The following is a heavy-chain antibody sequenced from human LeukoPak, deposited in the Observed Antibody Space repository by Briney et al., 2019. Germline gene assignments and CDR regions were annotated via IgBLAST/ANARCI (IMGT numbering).Heavy chain of an antibody. D-gene: IGHD3-3*01. J-gene: IGHJ4*02. CDR2: IKQDGSEK. V-gene: IGHV3-7*01. CDR3: ARDQNKGDFWSGYDYYFDY. CDR1: GFTFSSYW. Sequence: PGGSLRLSCAASGFTFSSYWMSWVRQAPGKGLEWVANIKQDGSEKYYVDSVKGRFTISRDNAKNSLYLQMNSLRAEDTAAYYCARDQNKGDFWSGYDYYFDYWGQGTLVTVSS.